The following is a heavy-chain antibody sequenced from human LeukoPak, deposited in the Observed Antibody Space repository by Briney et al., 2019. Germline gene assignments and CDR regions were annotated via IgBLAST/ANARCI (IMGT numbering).Heavy chain of an antibody. CDR3: ARAPYYYGSGSSRWFDP. CDR2: INPNSGGT. Sequence: ASVKVSCKASGYTFTGYYMHWVRQAPGQGLEWMGWINPNSGGTNYAQKFQGRVTMTRDTSISTAYMELSRVRSVDTAVYYCARAPYYYGSGSSRWFDPWGQGTLVTVSS. D-gene: IGHD3-10*01. CDR1: GYTFTGYY. J-gene: IGHJ5*02. V-gene: IGHV1-2*02.